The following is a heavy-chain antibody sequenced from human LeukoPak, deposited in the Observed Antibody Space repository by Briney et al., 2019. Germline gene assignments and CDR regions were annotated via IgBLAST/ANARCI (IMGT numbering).Heavy chain of an antibody. V-gene: IGHV3-72*01. CDR1: GFIFSDHY. Sequence: GGSLRLSCAVSGFIFSDHYMDWVRQAPGKGLEWVGRSRNKANSYNIEYAASVKGRFTISIDDSNISLALQMICLKTEDTAVYYCGRSGSYSAFDYWGQGILVTVSS. J-gene: IGHJ4*02. CDR2: SRNKANSYNI. D-gene: IGHD1-26*01. CDR3: GRSGSYSAFDY.